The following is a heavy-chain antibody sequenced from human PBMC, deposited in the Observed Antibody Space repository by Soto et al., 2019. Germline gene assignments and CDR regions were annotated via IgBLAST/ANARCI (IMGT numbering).Heavy chain of an antibody. J-gene: IGHJ4*02. V-gene: IGHV2-5*02. Sequence: QITLKESGPTLVKPTQTLTLTCTFSGFSLSTSGVAVGWIRQPPGKALEWLALIYWDDHKPYSPSLKSRLTITKDPPKNQVVLIMSNMDPVDTATYYCAHCGGSYGNFDYWGQGTLVTVSS. D-gene: IGHD1-26*01. CDR1: GFSLSTSGVA. CDR2: IYWDDHK. CDR3: AHCGGSYGNFDY.